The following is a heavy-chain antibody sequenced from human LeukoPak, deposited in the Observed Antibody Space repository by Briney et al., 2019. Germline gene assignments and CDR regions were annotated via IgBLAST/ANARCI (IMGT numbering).Heavy chain of an antibody. D-gene: IGHD1-26*01. J-gene: IGHJ4*02. V-gene: IGHV4-39*01. CDR3: ARLESGSYPGNYFDY. CDR2: IYYSGST. Sequence: SETLSLTCTVSGGSISSSSYYWGWTRQPPGKGLEWIGSIYYSGSTYYNPSLKSRVTISVDTSKNQFSLKLSSVTAADTAVYYCARLESGSYPGNYFDYWGQGTLVTVSS. CDR1: GGSISSSSYY.